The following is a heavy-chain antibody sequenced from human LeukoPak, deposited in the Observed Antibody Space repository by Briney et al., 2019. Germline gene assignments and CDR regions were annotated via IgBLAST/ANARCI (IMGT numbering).Heavy chain of an antibody. CDR3: ARVGPTRSDFDY. V-gene: IGHV3-53*01. J-gene: IGHJ4*02. CDR2: IFSGGST. Sequence: GGSLRLSCAASGFIFSSNYMTWVRQAPGKGLEWVSVIFSGGSTYYADSVKGRVTISRDNSKNTLYLQMNNLRGEDTAVYYCARVGPTRSDFDYWGQGTLVTVSS. D-gene: IGHD1-26*01. CDR1: GFIFSSNY.